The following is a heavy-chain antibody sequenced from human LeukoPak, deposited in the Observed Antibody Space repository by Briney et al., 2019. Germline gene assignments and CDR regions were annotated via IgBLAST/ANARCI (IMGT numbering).Heavy chain of an antibody. D-gene: IGHD3-22*01. Sequence: SVKVSFKASGGTFSSYAISWVRQAPGQGLEWMGGIIPIFGTANYAQKFQGRVTITADESTSTAYMELSSLRSEDTAVYYCARGRDYDSSGYYYLHYYGMDVWGQGTTVTVSS. V-gene: IGHV1-69*13. J-gene: IGHJ6*02. CDR2: IIPIFGTA. CDR1: GGTFSSYA. CDR3: ARGRDYDSSGYYYLHYYGMDV.